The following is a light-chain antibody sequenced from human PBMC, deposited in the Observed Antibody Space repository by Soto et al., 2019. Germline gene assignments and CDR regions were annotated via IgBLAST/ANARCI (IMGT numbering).Light chain of an antibody. CDR2: AAS. CDR3: QQTYSTWT. Sequence: DIQMTQSPSSLSAFVGDRVTITCRASQSIGNFLNWYQQRPGKAPELLIYAASNLQSGVPSRFSGSGSGTAFTLTISSLRPADVATYYCQQTYSTWTFGHGTRVEIK. J-gene: IGKJ1*01. V-gene: IGKV1-39*01. CDR1: QSIGNF.